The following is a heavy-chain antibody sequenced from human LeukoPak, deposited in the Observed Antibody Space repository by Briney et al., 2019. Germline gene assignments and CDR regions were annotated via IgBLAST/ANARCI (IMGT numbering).Heavy chain of an antibody. D-gene: IGHD2-15*01. CDR1: GVSFSGYY. Sequence: SETLSLTCAVYGVSFSGYYWSWIRQPPGKGLEWIGEINHSGSTNYNPSLKSRVTISVDTSKNQFSLKLSSVTAADTAAYYCARGGGYCSGGSCFYYYYYMDVWGKGTTVTVSS. CDR2: INHSGST. V-gene: IGHV4-34*01. CDR3: ARGGGYCSGGSCFYYYYYMDV. J-gene: IGHJ6*03.